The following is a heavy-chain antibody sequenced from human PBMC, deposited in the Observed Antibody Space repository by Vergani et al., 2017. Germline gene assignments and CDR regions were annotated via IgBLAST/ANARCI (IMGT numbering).Heavy chain of an antibody. CDR1: GYTFTSYY. V-gene: IGHV1-46*01. CDR3: ARELVVAGTILNYYYYYXDV. J-gene: IGHJ6*03. CDR2: IILIFGTA. Sequence: QVQLVQSGDEVKKPGASVKVSCKASGYTFTSYYMHWVRQAPGQGLEWMGGIILIFGTANYAQKLQGRVTMTTDTSTSTAYMELRSLRSDDTSLYYCARELVVAGTILNYYYYYXDVWGKGTTVTVAS. D-gene: IGHD6-19*01.